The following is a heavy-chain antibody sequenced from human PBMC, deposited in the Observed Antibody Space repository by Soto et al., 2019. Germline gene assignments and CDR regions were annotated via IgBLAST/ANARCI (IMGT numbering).Heavy chain of an antibody. V-gene: IGHV4-34*01. CDR2: INHSGST. CDR3: ARDSRGAYDFWSGYYSRYMDV. CDR1: GGSFSGYY. Sequence: QVQLQQWGAGLLKPSETLSLTCAVYGGSFSGYYWSWIRQPPGKGLECIGEINHSGSTNYNPSLKRRVTISVDTSKNQFSLELSSVTAADTAVYYCARDSRGAYDFWSGYYSRYMDVWGKGTTVTVSS. J-gene: IGHJ6*03. D-gene: IGHD3-3*01.